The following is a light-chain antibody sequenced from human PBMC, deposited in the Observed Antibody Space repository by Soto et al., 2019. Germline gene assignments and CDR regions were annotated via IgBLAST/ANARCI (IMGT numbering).Light chain of an antibody. CDR2: GAS. CDR1: QSVSSN. Sequence: EIVMTQSPATLSVSPGERATLSCRASQSVSSNLAWYQQKPGQAPRLLIYGASTRATGIPARFSGSGSGTEFTLTISSLQSEDFAAYYCQHYSNWPPWTFGQGTKVDIK. J-gene: IGKJ1*01. CDR3: QHYSNWPPWT. V-gene: IGKV3-15*01.